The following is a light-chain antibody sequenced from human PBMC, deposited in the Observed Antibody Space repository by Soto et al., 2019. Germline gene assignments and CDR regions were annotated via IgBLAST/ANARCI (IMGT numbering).Light chain of an antibody. Sequence: DFQMTQSPSTLSASLGDRVTITCRASQSINSWLAWYQQKPGKAPKLLIYKASTLKSGVPSRFSGSGSGTDFTFTISSLQPEDFATYYCQQSYSSPPTFGQGTKVDIK. CDR1: QSINSW. J-gene: IGKJ1*01. CDR2: KAS. CDR3: QQSYSSPPT. V-gene: IGKV1-5*03.